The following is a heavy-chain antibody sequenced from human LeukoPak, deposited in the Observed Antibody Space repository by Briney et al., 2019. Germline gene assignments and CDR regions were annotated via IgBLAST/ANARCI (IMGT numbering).Heavy chain of an antibody. CDR3: AKGLGVDNWFDP. CDR1: EFTFISYA. J-gene: IGHJ5*02. CDR2: ITGNGVST. V-gene: IGHV3-23*01. Sequence: GGSLRLSCAGPEFTFISYALSWVRQAPGKGLEWVSGITGNGVSTYYADSVKGRFTISRDNSKNTLYLQMNSLRDEDTAVYYCAKGLGVDNWFDPWGQGTLVTVSS.